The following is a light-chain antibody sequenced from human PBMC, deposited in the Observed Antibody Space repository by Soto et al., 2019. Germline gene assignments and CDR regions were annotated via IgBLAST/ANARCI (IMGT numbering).Light chain of an antibody. Sequence: QSALTQPPSASGSPGQSLTISCTGTSSDVGGYNYVSWYQQLPGKAPKLMIYEVTKRPSGVPERFSGSKSGNTASLTVSGLQSEDEADYYCSSYSGSNIYVFGTGTKLTVL. CDR1: SSDVGGYNY. J-gene: IGLJ1*01. CDR2: EVT. V-gene: IGLV2-8*01. CDR3: SSYSGSNIYV.